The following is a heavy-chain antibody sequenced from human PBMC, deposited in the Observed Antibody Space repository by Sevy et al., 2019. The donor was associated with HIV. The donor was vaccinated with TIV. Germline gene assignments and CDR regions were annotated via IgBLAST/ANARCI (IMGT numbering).Heavy chain of an antibody. Sequence: GGSLRLSCAASGFIFSSYDMNCVRQAPGKGLQWVSSISLSNTSMYYVDSVKGRFSISRDNARNSLSLQMNSLRAEDTAVYYCARSGYNYRGIDYWGQGTLVTVSS. CDR1: GFIFSSYD. CDR2: ISLSNTSM. V-gene: IGHV3-21*01. CDR3: ARSGYNYRGIDY. J-gene: IGHJ4*02. D-gene: IGHD5-12*01.